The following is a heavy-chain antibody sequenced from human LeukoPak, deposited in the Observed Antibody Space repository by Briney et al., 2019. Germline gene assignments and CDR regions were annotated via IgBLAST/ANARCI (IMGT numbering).Heavy chain of an antibody. CDR3: ARVTVAAAAGGFDY. V-gene: IGHV4-59*01. CDR1: GGSISSYY. D-gene: IGHD6-13*01. CDR2: IYYSGST. Sequence: SETLSLTCTVSGGSISSYYWSWIRQPPGKELEGIGYIYYSGSTNYNPSLKSRVTISVDTSKNQFSLKLSSVTAADTAVYYCARVTVAAAAGGFDYWGQGTLVTVSS. J-gene: IGHJ4*02.